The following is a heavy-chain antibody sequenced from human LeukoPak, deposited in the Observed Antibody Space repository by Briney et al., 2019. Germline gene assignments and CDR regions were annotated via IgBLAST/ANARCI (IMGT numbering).Heavy chain of an antibody. CDR3: ARPNYGSGSYYTFDY. D-gene: IGHD3-10*01. Sequence: GASVTVSFTASGYTFTGYYMHWVRQAPGQGLERMGWIHPNSGGTNYAQKFQGRVTMTRDTAISTACMELSRLRSDDTAVYYCARPNYGSGSYYTFDYWGQGTLVTVSS. V-gene: IGHV1-2*02. J-gene: IGHJ4*02. CDR2: IHPNSGGT. CDR1: GYTFTGYY.